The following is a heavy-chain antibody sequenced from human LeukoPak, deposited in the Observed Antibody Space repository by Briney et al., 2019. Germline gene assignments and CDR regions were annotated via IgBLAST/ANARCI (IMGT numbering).Heavy chain of an antibody. J-gene: IGHJ6*02. CDR1: GFTFGDYA. CDR3: TREYTSGSYSPYGMDV. V-gene: IGHV3-49*03. CDR2: IRSKAYGGTT. Sequence: GGSLRLSCTASGFTFGDYAMSWFRQAPGKGLEWVGFIRSKAYGGTTEYAASVKGRFTISRDDSKSIAYLQMNSLKTEDTAVYYCTREYTSGSYSPYGMDVWGQGTTVTVSS. D-gene: IGHD1-26*01.